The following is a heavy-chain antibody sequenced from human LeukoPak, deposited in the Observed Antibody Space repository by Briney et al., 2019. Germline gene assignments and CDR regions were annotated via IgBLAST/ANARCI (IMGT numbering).Heavy chain of an antibody. CDR1: GYSFTSYW. CDR3: ARVRGGYSFGYDY. Sequence: GESLKISCKDSGYSFTSYWIGWVRQMPGKGLEWMGIIYPGDSDTRYSPSFQGQVSISADKSITTAYLQWSSLKASDTAMYYCARVRGGYSFGYDYWGQGTLVTVSS. D-gene: IGHD5-18*01. V-gene: IGHV5-51*01. CDR2: IYPGDSDT. J-gene: IGHJ4*02.